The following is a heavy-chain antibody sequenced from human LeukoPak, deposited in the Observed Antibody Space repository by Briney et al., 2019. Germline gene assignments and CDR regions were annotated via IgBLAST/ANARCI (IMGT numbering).Heavy chain of an antibody. Sequence: PSETLSLTCAVYGGSFSGYYWSWIRQPPGKGLEWIGEINHSGSTNYNPSLKSRVTISVDTSKNQFSLKLSSVTAADTAVYYCASKEGATVATYWGQGTLVTVSS. CDR2: INHSGST. CDR1: GGSFSGYY. CDR3: ASKEGATVATY. V-gene: IGHV4-34*01. D-gene: IGHD4-17*01. J-gene: IGHJ4*02.